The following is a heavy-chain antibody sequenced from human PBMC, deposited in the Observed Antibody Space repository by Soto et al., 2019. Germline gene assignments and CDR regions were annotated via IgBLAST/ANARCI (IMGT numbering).Heavy chain of an antibody. CDR3: ARHKTLADIVATIGGVFDY. V-gene: IGHV5-51*01. J-gene: IGHJ4*02. CDR2: IYPGDSDT. D-gene: IGHD5-12*01. CDR1: GYSFTSYW. Sequence: GESLKISCKGSGYSFTSYWIGWVRQMPGKGLEWMGIIYPGDSDTRYSPSFQGQVTISADKSISTAYLQWSSLKASDTAMYYCARHKTLADIVATIGGVFDYWGQGTLVTVSS.